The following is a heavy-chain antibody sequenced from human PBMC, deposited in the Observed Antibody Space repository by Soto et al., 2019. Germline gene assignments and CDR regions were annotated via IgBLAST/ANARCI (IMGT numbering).Heavy chain of an antibody. Sequence: ASVKVSCKTSGYTFTSYIMHWVRQAPGQRPEWMGWINGGDDNRKYSQKFQGRVTTARGTSASTAYMELSSLRSEDTAVYYCARGRGYFDSTGNYYYFDYWGQGTLVTVSS. CDR1: GYTFTSYI. CDR2: INGGDDNR. CDR3: ARGRGYFDSTGNYYYFDY. J-gene: IGHJ4*02. D-gene: IGHD3-22*01. V-gene: IGHV1-3*01.